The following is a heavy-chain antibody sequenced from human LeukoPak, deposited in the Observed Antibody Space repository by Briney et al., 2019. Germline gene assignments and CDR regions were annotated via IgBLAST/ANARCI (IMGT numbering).Heavy chain of an antibody. J-gene: IGHJ2*01. D-gene: IGHD3-22*01. Sequence: GGSLRLSCTTSGFSFSGYWMHWVRHAPGKGLVWVSRIKSDGSSTTYADSVKGRFTISRDNSKNTLYLQMNSLRAEDTAVYYCAKARPYYYDSSHWWYFDLWGRGTLVTVSS. CDR1: GFSFSGYW. CDR2: IKSDGSST. V-gene: IGHV3-74*01. CDR3: AKARPYYYDSSHWWYFDL.